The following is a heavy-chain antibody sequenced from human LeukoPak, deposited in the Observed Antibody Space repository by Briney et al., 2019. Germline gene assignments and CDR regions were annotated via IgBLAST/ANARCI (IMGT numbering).Heavy chain of an antibody. Sequence: SETLSLTCAVSGGSISSSNWWSWVRQPPGKGLEWIGEGSESGGTKFNPSLKSRVTISADTSKNQFSLKVKSVTAADTAVYYCAKNGQSGFSFDPWGQGTLVTVSS. CDR3: AKNGQSGFSFDP. J-gene: IGHJ5*02. V-gene: IGHV4-4*02. D-gene: IGHD3-3*01. CDR1: GGSISSSNW. CDR2: GSESGGT.